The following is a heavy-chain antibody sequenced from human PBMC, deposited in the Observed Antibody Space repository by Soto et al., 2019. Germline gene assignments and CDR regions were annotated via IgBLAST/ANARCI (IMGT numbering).Heavy chain of an antibody. Sequence: SETLSLTCTVSGGSINNYYWRWIRQPPGKGLEWIGYIYYSGSTNYNPSLKSRVNISVDTSKNQVSLNLNSVTAADTAVYYCARERHSGNYGMDVWGLGTTVTVSS. CDR2: IYYSGST. V-gene: IGHV4-59*01. CDR3: ARERHSGNYGMDV. D-gene: IGHD6-19*01. J-gene: IGHJ6*02. CDR1: GGSINNYY.